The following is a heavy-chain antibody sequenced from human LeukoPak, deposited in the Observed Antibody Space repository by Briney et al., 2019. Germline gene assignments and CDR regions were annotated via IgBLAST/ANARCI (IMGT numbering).Heavy chain of an antibody. CDR3: ARDRIQLWSHDY. V-gene: IGHV3-7*04. CDR2: IKPDGSDK. D-gene: IGHD5-18*01. J-gene: IGHJ4*02. CDR1: GFTFSGYW. Sequence: GGSLRLSCAASGFTFSGYWMSWVRQAPGKGLEWVANIKPDGSDKYCVDSVKGRFTISRENAKNSLYLHMNSLRAEDTAVYYCARDRIQLWSHDYWGQGTLVTVSS.